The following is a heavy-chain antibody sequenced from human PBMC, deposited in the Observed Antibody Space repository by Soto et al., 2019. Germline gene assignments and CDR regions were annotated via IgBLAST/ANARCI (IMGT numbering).Heavy chain of an antibody. CDR2: IYHSGST. CDR3: ASYSGRLASAFDY. D-gene: IGHD1-26*01. CDR1: GGSISSGGYS. J-gene: IGHJ4*02. Sequence: SETLSLTCAVSGGSISSGGYSWSWIRQPPGKGLEWIGYIYHSGSTYYNPSLKSRVTISVDRSKNQFSLKLSSVTAADTAVYYCASYSGRLASAFDYWGQGTLVTVSS. V-gene: IGHV4-30-2*01.